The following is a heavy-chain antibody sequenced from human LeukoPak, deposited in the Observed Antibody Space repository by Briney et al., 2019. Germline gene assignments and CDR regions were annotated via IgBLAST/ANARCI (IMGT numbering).Heavy chain of an antibody. J-gene: IGHJ4*02. CDR3: ARPYCSAGNCYSNFDS. Sequence: SETLSLTCAVYGGSFSNYYWSWIRQPPGKGLEWIGEINHSGSTNYNPSLKSRVTISVDTSKKQFSLKLSSVTAADTAVYYCARPYCSAGNCYSNFDSWGQETLVTVSS. CDR1: GGSFSNYY. V-gene: IGHV4-34*01. CDR2: INHSGST. D-gene: IGHD2-15*01.